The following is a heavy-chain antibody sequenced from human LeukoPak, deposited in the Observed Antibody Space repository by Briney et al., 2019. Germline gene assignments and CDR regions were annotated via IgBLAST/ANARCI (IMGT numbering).Heavy chain of an antibody. V-gene: IGHV4-38-2*02. CDR1: GYSISSGYY. CDR3: ARLYLPATRFGY. Sequence: SETLSLTCNVSGYSISSGYYWGWIRQSPGKGLEWIGSIYDSGSTYYNPSLKSRVTISVDTSKNQFSLKLTSVTAADTAVYYCARLYLPATRFGYWGQGTLVTVSS. J-gene: IGHJ4*02. CDR2: IYDSGST. D-gene: IGHD5-24*01.